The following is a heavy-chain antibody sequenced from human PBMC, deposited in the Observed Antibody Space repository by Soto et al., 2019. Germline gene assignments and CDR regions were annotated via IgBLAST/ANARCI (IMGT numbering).Heavy chain of an antibody. CDR1: GYTFSCYG. CDR3: ARISGNYYGAFDI. D-gene: IGHD1-26*01. V-gene: IGHV1-3*04. Sequence: ASVKVSCKASGYTFSCYGMHWLRQAPGQSLEWMGWINTGNVNTKYSQKFQGRVTITTDTSASTAYMELSSLRSEDTAVYYCARISGNYYGAFDIWGQGTMVTVSS. J-gene: IGHJ3*02. CDR2: INTGNVNT.